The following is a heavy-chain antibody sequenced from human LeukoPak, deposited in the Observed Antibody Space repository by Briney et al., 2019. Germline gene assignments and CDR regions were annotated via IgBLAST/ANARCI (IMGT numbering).Heavy chain of an antibody. CDR2: IIPIFGTA. V-gene: IGHV1-69*13. CDR1: GYTFTSFH. Sequence: ASVKVSCKTSGYTFTSFHITWVRQAPGQGLEWMGGIIPIFGTANYAQKFQGRVTITADESTSTAYMELSSLRSEDTAVYYCAKYSSSSGGSDYWGQGTLVTVSS. J-gene: IGHJ4*02. D-gene: IGHD6-6*01. CDR3: AKYSSSSGGSDY.